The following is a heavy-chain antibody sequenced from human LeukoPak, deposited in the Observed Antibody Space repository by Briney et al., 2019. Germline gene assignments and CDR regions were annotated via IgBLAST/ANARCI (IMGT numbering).Heavy chain of an antibody. V-gene: IGHV4-34*01. Sequence: SETLSLTCAVSGGSFSGYYWSWIRQPPGKGLEWIGEINHSGSTNYNPSLKSRVTIAVDTSKNLISLKLSSVTAADTAVYYCARRPMIIDYWGQGTLVTVSS. D-gene: IGHD3-22*01. CDR2: INHSGST. CDR3: ARRPMIIDY. J-gene: IGHJ4*02. CDR1: GGSFSGYY.